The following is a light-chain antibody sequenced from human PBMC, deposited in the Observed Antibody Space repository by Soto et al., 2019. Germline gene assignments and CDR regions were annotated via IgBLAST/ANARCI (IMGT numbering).Light chain of an antibody. CDR1: SSDVGGYDY. J-gene: IGLJ3*02. CDR2: DVN. Sequence: QSALTQPRSVSGSPGQSVTISCTGTSSDVGGYDYVSWYQHHPGKAPKVMIYDVNKRPSGVPDRFSGSKSGNTASLTISGLQAEDEADYYCCSYAGSYTLMFGGGTKVTVL. V-gene: IGLV2-11*01. CDR3: CSYAGSYTLM.